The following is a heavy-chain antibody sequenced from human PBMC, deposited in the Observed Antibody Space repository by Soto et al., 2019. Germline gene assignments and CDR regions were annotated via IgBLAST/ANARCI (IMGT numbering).Heavy chain of an antibody. Sequence: GGSLRLSCAASGITFSDYYMSWIRQAPGKGLEWVSYISSTTNYIYYGDSMKGRFTISRDNAKNSLYLEMSSLRAEDTAVYYCARESEDLTSNFDYWGQGTLVTVSS. V-gene: IGHV3-11*06. J-gene: IGHJ4*02. CDR2: ISSTTNYI. CDR1: GITFSDYY. CDR3: ARESEDLTSNFDY.